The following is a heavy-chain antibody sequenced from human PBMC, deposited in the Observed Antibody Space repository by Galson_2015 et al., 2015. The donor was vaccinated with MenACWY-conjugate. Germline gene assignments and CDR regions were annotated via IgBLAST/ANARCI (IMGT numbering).Heavy chain of an antibody. D-gene: IGHD6-19*01. CDR3: ASTGSVAEYNFIGAFDI. CDR1: GGSISSYY. V-gene: IGHV4-59*08. CDR2: IYYSGST. Sequence: ETLSLTCTVSGGSISSYYWSWIRQPPGKGLEWIGYIYYSGSTNYNPSLKSRVTISVDTSKNQFSLKLSSVTAADTAVYYCASTGSVAEYNFIGAFDIWGQGTMVTVSS. J-gene: IGHJ3*02.